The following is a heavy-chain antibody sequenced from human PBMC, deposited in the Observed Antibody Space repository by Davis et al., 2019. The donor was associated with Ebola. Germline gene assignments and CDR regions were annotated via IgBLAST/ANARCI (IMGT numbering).Heavy chain of an antibody. CDR1: GYTFTSYA. V-gene: IGHV1-3*01. D-gene: IGHD1-26*01. Sequence: AASVKVSCKASGYTFTSYAMHWVRQAPGQRLEWMGWINAGNGNTKYSQKFQGRVTITADKSTSTAYMELSSLRSEDTAVYYCARAMGATSPLAYWGQGTLVTVSS. J-gene: IGHJ4*02. CDR3: ARAMGATSPLAY. CDR2: INAGNGNT.